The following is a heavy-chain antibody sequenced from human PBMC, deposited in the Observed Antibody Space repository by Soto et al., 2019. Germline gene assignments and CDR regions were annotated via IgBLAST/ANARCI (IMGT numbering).Heavy chain of an antibody. CDR1: GFTFSSYA. Sequence: EVQLLESGGGLVQPGGSLRLSCAASGFTFSSYAMSWVRQAPGKGLEWVSAISGSGGSTYYADSVKGRFTISRDNSKKTLYRQVNRLRAEDTAVDYCAKGDSSGYYDAAFDIWGQGTMVTVSS. V-gene: IGHV3-23*01. D-gene: IGHD3-22*01. CDR3: AKGDSSGYYDAAFDI. CDR2: ISGSGGST. J-gene: IGHJ3*02.